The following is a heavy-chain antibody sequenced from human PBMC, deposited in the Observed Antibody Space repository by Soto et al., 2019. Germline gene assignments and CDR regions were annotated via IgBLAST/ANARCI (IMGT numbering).Heavy chain of an antibody. J-gene: IGHJ6*02. CDR2: ISSSGSTI. V-gene: IGHV3-48*03. D-gene: IGHD4-17*01. CDR3: SRVMTLRAYSYYGMDV. CDR1: GFTFSSYE. Sequence: GALRLSCAASGFTFSSYEMSWVRQAPGKGLEWVSYISSSGSTIYYADSVKGRFTISRDNAKNSLHLQMNRLRAETTAVSSCSRVMTLRAYSYYGMDVWGQGTTVTVSS.